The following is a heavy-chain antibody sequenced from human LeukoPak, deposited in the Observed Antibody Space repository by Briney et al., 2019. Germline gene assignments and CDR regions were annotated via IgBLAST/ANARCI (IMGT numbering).Heavy chain of an antibody. J-gene: IGHJ4*02. CDR1: GGSISSGSYY. CDR2: IYHSGST. CDR3: ARADYTAMVMR. V-gene: IGHV4-61*02. Sequence: PSQTLSLTCTVSGGSISSGSYYWSWIRQPAGKGLEWIGRIYHSGSTYYNPSLKSRVTISVDTSKNQFSLKLSSVTAADTAVYYCARADYTAMVMRWGQGTLVTVSS. D-gene: IGHD5-18*01.